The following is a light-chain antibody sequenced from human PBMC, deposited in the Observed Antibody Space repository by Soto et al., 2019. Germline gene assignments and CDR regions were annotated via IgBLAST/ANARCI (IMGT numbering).Light chain of an antibody. CDR2: EVS. Sequence: QSVLTQPAPVSGSPGQSITISCTGTSSDVGGYNYVSWYQQHPGKAPKLIIYEVSNRPSGVSNRFSGSKSGNTASLTISGLQAEDDTDYYCTSYTSSNTYVFGTGTKVTVL. CDR3: TSYTSSNTYV. J-gene: IGLJ1*01. CDR1: SSDVGGYNY. V-gene: IGLV2-14*01.